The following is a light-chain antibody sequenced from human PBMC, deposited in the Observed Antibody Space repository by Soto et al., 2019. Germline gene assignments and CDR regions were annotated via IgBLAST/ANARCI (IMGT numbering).Light chain of an antibody. J-gene: IGLJ1*01. CDR2: EVS. V-gene: IGLV2-14*01. Sequence: QSALTQPASVSGSRGQSITISCTGTSSDVGGYNYVSWYQQHPGKAPKLMIYEVSNRPSGVSNRFSGSKSGNTASLTISGLPAEDEADYYCSSYTSSSTLVFGTGTKLTVL. CDR3: SSYTSSSTLV. CDR1: SSDVGGYNY.